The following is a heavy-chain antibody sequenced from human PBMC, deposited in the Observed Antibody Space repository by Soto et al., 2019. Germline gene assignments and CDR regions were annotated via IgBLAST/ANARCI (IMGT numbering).Heavy chain of an antibody. J-gene: IGHJ4*02. Sequence: ASVKVSCKASGYTFTSYGISWVRQAPGQGLEWMGWISAYNGNTNYAQKLQGRVTMTTDTSTSTAYMELRSLRSDDTAVYYCARVKDVVVPAAYDYWGQGTLVTVSS. CDR1: GYTFTSYG. CDR3: ARVKDVVVPAAYDY. V-gene: IGHV1-18*01. D-gene: IGHD2-2*01. CDR2: ISAYNGNT.